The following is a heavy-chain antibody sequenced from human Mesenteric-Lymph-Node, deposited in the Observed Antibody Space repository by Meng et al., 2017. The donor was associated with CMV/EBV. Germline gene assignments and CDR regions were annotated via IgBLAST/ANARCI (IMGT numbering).Heavy chain of an antibody. CDR3: TTPHQFRLWFGDS. CDR1: VFTFSNAW. D-gene: IGHD3-10*01. CDR2: IKSETDGGTT. Sequence: SVFTFSNAWVSWVRQAGGKGVGWVSGIKSETDGGTTSYAAPVKGRFTISRDDSKNTLYLQRSSLRTEDTAVYYCTTPHQFRLWFGDSWGQGTLVTVSS. J-gene: IGHJ5*02. V-gene: IGHV3-15*01.